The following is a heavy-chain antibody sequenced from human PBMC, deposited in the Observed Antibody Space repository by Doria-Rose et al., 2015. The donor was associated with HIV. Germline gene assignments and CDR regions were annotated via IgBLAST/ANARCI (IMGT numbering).Heavy chain of an antibody. CDR2: INHSGST. CDR3: ARAAVAAYWYFDL. J-gene: IGHJ2*01. CDR1: GGSFSGYY. V-gene: IGHV4-34*01. D-gene: IGHD6-19*01. Sequence: QVQLQQWDAGLLKPSETLSLTCAVYGGSFSGYYWSWIRQPPGKGLEWIGEINHSGSTNYNPSLKSRVPISVDTSKNQFSLKVNSVTAADTAVYYCARAAVAAYWYFDLWGRGTLVIVSS.